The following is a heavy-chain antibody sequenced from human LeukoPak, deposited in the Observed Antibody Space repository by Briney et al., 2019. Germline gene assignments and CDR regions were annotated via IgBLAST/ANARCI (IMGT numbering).Heavy chain of an antibody. CDR3: ARDARGP. Sequence: SETLSLTCAVSGGSISSGGYSWSWLRQPPGKGLEWIGYIYHSGSTYYNPSLKSRVTISVDTSKNQFSLKLSSVTAADTAVYYCARDARGPWGQGTLVTVSS. J-gene: IGHJ5*02. V-gene: IGHV4-30-2*01. CDR2: IYHSGST. CDR1: GGSISSGGYS.